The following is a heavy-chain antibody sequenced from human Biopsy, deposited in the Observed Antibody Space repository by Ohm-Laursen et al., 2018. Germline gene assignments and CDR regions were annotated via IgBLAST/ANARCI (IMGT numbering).Heavy chain of an antibody. CDR2: IDPKSGGT. J-gene: IGHJ5*01. Sequence: PVKVSCKASAYSFGDHRIHWVRQAPGQGLEWMGWIDPKSGGTNYAQKFQGRVTMTRDTSISTTYMELRRLTSDDTAVFYCARELGDFWGGRQFDFWGQGTLVTVSS. V-gene: IGHV1-2*02. D-gene: IGHD3-3*01. CDR1: AYSFGDHR. CDR3: ARELGDFWGGRQFDF.